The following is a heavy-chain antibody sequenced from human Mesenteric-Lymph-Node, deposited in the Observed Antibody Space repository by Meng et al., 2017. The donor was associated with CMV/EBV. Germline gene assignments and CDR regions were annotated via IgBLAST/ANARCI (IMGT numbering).Heavy chain of an antibody. V-gene: IGHV3-30*18. CDR1: RFTFSSYD. J-gene: IGHJ4*02. CDR3: AKTPGRWETLDF. Sequence: GGSLRLSCAASRFTFSSYDMHWLRKAPGKGLEWVAVVSHDGGSTDYADSVKGRFTISRDTSKNTLYLQMNSLRAEDMAVYYCAKTPGRWETLDFWGQGTLVTVSS. D-gene: IGHD1-26*01. CDR2: VSHDGGST.